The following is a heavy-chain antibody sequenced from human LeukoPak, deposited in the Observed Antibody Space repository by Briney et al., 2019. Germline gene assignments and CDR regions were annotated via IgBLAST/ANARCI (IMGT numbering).Heavy chain of an antibody. Sequence: SETLSLTCTVSGGSISSYFWSWIRQPPGKGLEWIGYIYYSGSTNYNPSLKSRVTISVDTSKTQFSLKLSSVTAADTVVYYCARVSYSSSWYYFDYWGQGTLVTVSS. CDR1: GGSISSYF. CDR3: ARVSYSSSWYYFDY. J-gene: IGHJ4*02. D-gene: IGHD6-13*01. CDR2: IYYSGST. V-gene: IGHV4-59*01.